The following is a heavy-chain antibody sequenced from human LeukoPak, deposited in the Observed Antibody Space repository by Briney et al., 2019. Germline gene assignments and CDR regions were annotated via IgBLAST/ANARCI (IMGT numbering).Heavy chain of an antibody. J-gene: IGHJ4*02. V-gene: IGHV3-23*01. CDR3: VKKLKVPDFTVGFDY. Sequence: AGESLRLSCAASGFTFSSEAISWVRQAPVEGLEWVSAISYSGDSTYYADSVRGRFTISRDNSKNTLYLQLNSLRPEDTAVYYCVKKLKVPDFTVGFDYWGQGTLATVSS. CDR2: ISYSGDST. D-gene: IGHD1-26*01. CDR1: GFTFSSEA.